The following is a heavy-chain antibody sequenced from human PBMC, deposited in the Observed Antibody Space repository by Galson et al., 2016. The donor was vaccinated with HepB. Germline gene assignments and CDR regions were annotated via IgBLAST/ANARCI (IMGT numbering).Heavy chain of an antibody. V-gene: IGHV3-30*04. CDR3: ARDSYSFDY. J-gene: IGHJ4*02. CDR2: ISYDGSNK. CDR1: GFTFSSYA. Sequence: SLRLSCAASGFTFSSYAMHWVHQAPGKGLEWVAAISYDGSNKHYADSVKGRFTISRDNSKNTLYVQMNSLRTEDTAVYYCARDSYSFDYWGQGTLVTVSS.